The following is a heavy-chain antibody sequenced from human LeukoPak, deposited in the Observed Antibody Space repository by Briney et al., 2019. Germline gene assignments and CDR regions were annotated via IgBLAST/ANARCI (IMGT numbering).Heavy chain of an antibody. V-gene: IGHV3-23*01. Sequence: GGSLRLSCAASGFTFNNYAMTWVRQAPGEGLQWVSSVISNGGSTYHADSVRGRFTISRDNSKNTLYLQMNSLRAEDTAVYYCAKDHLSQQLTYYFDYWGQGTLVIVSS. CDR1: GFTFNNYA. CDR2: VISNGGST. CDR3: AKDHLSQQLTYYFDY. D-gene: IGHD6-13*01. J-gene: IGHJ4*02.